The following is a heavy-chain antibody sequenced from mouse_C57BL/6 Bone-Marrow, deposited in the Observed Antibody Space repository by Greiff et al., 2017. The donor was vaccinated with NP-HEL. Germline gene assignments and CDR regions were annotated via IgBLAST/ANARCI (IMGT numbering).Heavy chain of an antibody. D-gene: IGHD1-1*01. CDR3: AVYGSSYYFDY. CDR1: GFNIKDYY. V-gene: IGHV14-2*01. Sequence: VQLQQSGAELVKPGASVKLSCTASGFNIKDYYMHWVKQRTEQGLEWIGRIDPEDGETEYAPKFQGKATITADTSSNTAYLQLSSLTSEDTAVYYCAVYGSSYYFDYWGQGTTLTVSS. CDR2: IDPEDGET. J-gene: IGHJ2*01.